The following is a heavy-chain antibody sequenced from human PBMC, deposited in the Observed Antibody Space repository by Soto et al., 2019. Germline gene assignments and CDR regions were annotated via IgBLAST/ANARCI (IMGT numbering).Heavy chain of an antibody. V-gene: IGHV4-31*03. D-gene: IGHD5-12*01. Sequence: SETLSLTCTVSGGSISSGGYYWSWIRQHPGKGLEWIGYIYYSGSTYYNPSLKSRVTISVDTSKNQFSLKLSSVTAADTAVYYCARKIREYSGYDLFDYWGQGTLVTVSS. CDR3: ARKIREYSGYDLFDY. J-gene: IGHJ4*02. CDR1: GGSISSGGYY. CDR2: IYYSGST.